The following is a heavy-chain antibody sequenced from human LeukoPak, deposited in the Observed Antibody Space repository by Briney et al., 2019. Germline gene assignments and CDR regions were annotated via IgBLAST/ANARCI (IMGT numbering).Heavy chain of an antibody. V-gene: IGHV3-48*02. CDR1: GFTFSTYS. Sequence: PGGSLRLSCAASGFTFSTYSMNWVCQAPGKGLEWVSYISSGSSTIYYADSMKGRFTISRDNAKNSLYLQMNSLRDEDTAVYYCASRRESFDYWGQGTLVTVSS. CDR2: ISSGSSTI. CDR3: ASRRESFDY. J-gene: IGHJ4*02.